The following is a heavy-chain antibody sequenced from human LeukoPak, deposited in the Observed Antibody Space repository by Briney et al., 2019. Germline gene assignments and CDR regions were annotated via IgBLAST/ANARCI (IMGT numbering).Heavy chain of an antibody. CDR1: GGSISSYY. Sequence: SETLSLTCTVSGGSISSYYWSWIRQPAGKGLEWIGRIYTSGSTNYNPSLKSRVTMSVDTSKNQFSLKLSSVTAADTAVYYCARDARPWESSGYYWFDPWGQGTLVTVSS. V-gene: IGHV4-4*07. J-gene: IGHJ5*02. CDR2: IYTSGST. D-gene: IGHD3-22*01. CDR3: ARDARPWESSGYYWFDP.